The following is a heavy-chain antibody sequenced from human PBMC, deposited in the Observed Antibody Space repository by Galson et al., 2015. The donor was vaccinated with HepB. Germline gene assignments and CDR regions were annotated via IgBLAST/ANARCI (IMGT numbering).Heavy chain of an antibody. CDR1: GDSVSSTRAA. D-gene: IGHD4-23*01. CDR3: AREHRWSFDY. CDR2: TYYKSEWNT. Sequence: CAISGDSVSSTRAAWNWIRQSPSRGLEWLGRTYYKSEWNTDYAPSVDSRIIISADTSKNQFSLQLNSVTPEDTALYYCAREHRWSFDYWGQGTLVTVSS. V-gene: IGHV6-1*01. J-gene: IGHJ4*02.